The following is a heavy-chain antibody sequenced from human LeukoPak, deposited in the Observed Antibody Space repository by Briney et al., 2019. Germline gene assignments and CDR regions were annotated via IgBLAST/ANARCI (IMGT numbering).Heavy chain of an antibody. CDR2: ISAYNGNT. CDR3: ARDGYRTVVTAILFDY. D-gene: IGHD2-21*02. Sequence: ASVKVSCKASGYTFTSYGISWVRQAPGQGLEWMGWISAYNGNTNYAQKLQGRVTMTTDTSTSTAYMELRSLRSDDTAVYYCARDGYRTVVTAILFDYWGQGTLITVSS. J-gene: IGHJ4*02. V-gene: IGHV1-18*01. CDR1: GYTFTSYG.